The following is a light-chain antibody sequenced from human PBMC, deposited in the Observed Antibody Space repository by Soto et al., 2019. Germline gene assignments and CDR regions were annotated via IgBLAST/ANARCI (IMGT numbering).Light chain of an antibody. Sequence: EIVLTQSPATLSLSPGERATLSCRASQSINSFLAWYQHKPGQAPRLLIHDASTRATGIPARFSGSGSGTDFTLTISSLEPEDFAVYYCQQRSNRPRGSFGQGTKLEIK. CDR3: QQRSNRPRGS. CDR2: DAS. V-gene: IGKV3-11*01. J-gene: IGKJ2*01. CDR1: QSINSF.